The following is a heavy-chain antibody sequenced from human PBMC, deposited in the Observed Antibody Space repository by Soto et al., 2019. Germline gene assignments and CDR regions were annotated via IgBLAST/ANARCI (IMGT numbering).Heavy chain of an antibody. CDR2: MNPNSCNT. CDR3: ARLTVTYYYYYMDV. Sequence: ASVKVSCKASGYTFSSYDINLVRQGTGQGLEWMGWMNPNSCNTGYAQKFQGRVTMTRNTSISTAYMELSSLRTQYTAVYYCARLTVTYYYYYMDVWGKGTTVTVAS. J-gene: IGHJ6*03. V-gene: IGHV1-8*01. D-gene: IGHD4-4*01. CDR1: GYTFSSYD.